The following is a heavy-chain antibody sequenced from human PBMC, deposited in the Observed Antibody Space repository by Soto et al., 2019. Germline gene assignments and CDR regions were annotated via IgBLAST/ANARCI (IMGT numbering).Heavy chain of an antibody. CDR1: GFTFSSYE. J-gene: IGHJ6*02. Sequence: GGSLRLSCAASGFTFSSYEMNWVRQAPGKGLEWVSYIGTSGKTIYYADSVRGRFTISRDNAKNSLYLQMNSLRAEDTAVYFCARDPAIYSGKFDYGLDVWGRGTTVTVSS. CDR2: IGTSGKTI. CDR3: ARDPAIYSGKFDYGLDV. D-gene: IGHD4-4*01. V-gene: IGHV3-48*03.